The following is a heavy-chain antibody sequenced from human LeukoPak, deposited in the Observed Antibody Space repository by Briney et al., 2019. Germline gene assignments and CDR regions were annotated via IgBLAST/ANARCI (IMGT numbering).Heavy chain of an antibody. CDR1: GGTFSSSA. Sequence: SVKVSCKASGGTFSSSAINWVRQAPGQGLEYMGRIIPILDIANHAQKFQGRVTITADKSTSTAYMELSSLESADTAIYYCARDERDGYSLRYWGQGTLVTVSS. V-gene: IGHV1-69*04. J-gene: IGHJ4*02. CDR2: IIPILDIA. CDR3: ARDERDGYSLRY. D-gene: IGHD5-24*01.